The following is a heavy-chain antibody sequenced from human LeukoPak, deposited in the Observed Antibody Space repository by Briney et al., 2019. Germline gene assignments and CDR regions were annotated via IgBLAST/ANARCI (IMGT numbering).Heavy chain of an antibody. CDR2: ISGSGSDT. J-gene: IGHJ3*02. Sequence: PGGSLRLSCAASGFTFSHSAMSWVRQAPGKGLEWISTISGSGSDTNYADSVRGRLIISRDNSKNTLYLQMNSLRAEDTAVYYCIIVVVPAALEPPAFDIWGQGTMVTVSS. CDR3: IIVVVPAALEPPAFDI. V-gene: IGHV3-23*01. CDR1: GFTFSHSA. D-gene: IGHD2-2*01.